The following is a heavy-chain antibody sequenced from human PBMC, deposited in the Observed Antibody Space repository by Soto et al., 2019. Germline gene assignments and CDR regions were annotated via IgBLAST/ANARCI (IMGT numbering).Heavy chain of an antibody. CDR1: GGSISSSSYY. CDR3: ARHLRFLEWFGTWAMDV. D-gene: IGHD3-3*01. J-gene: IGHJ6*04. CDR2: IYYSGST. Sequence: TSETLSLTCTVSGGSISSSSYYWGWIRQPPGKGLEWIGSIYYSGSTYYNPSLKSRVTISVDTSKNQFSLKLSSVTAADTAVYYCARHLRFLEWFGTWAMDVWGKGTTVTVSS. V-gene: IGHV4-39*01.